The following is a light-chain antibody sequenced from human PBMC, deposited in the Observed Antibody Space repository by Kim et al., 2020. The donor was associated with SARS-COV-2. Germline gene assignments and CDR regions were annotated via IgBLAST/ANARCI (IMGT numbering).Light chain of an antibody. CDR2: GNN. V-gene: IGLV1-40*01. J-gene: IGLJ3*02. CDR1: SSNIGAGYD. CDR3: QSYDSKLSGWV. Sequence: QSVLTQPPSVSGAPAQRVTISCTGSSSNIGAGYDVHWYRHLPGTAPKVFIFGNNNRPSGVPDRFSGSKSGTSASLAITGLQAEDEADYYCQSYDSKLSGWVFGGGTQLTVL.